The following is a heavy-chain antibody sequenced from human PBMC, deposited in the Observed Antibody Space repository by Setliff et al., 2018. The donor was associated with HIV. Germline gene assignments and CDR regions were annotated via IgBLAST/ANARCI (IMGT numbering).Heavy chain of an antibody. J-gene: IGHJ4*02. CDR1: GYSFTSYW. CDR3: ARGFYGDYYFDY. V-gene: IGHV5-10-1*01. D-gene: IGHD4-17*01. Sequence: GESLKISCKGSGYSFTSYWISWVRQMSGKGLEWMGRIDPSNSNTNYSPSFQGHVTISADKSISTAYLQWSSLKASDTAMYYCARGFYGDYYFDYWGQGTLVTVSS. CDR2: IDPSNSNT.